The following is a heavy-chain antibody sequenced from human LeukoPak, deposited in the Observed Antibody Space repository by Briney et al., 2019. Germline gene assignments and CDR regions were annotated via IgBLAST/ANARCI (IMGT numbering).Heavy chain of an antibody. V-gene: IGHV7-4-1*02. CDR2: INTNTGNP. J-gene: IGHJ6*02. D-gene: IGHD3-16*01. Sequence: GASVKVSCKASGYTFTSYAMNWVRQAPGQGLEWMGWINTNTGNPTYAQGFTGRFVFSLDTSVSTAYLQISSLKAEDTAVYYCARAGQWGNRQTYYYYYGMDVWGQGTTVTVSS. CDR3: ARAGQWGNRQTYYYYYGMDV. CDR1: GYTFTSYA.